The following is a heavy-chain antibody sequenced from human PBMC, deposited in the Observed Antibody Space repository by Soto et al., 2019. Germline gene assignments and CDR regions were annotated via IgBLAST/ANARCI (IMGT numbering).Heavy chain of an antibody. CDR2: IDPSDSYT. CDR1: GYSFTSYW. CDR3: ASHSRIAARLYYYYGMDV. Sequence: GESLKISCKGSGYSFTSYWISWVRQMPGKGLEWMGRIDPSDSYTNYSPSFQGHVTISADKSISTAYLQWSSLKASDTAMYYCASHSRIAARLYYYYGMDVWGQGTTVTVSS. D-gene: IGHD6-6*01. V-gene: IGHV5-10-1*01. J-gene: IGHJ6*02.